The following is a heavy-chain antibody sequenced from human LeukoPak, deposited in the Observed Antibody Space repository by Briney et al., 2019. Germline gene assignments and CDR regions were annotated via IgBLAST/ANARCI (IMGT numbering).Heavy chain of an antibody. CDR1: GYSLTSYW. J-gene: IGHJ4*02. CDR2: IYPGDSDT. V-gene: IGHV5-51*01. CDR3: ARADRKLRYFDWLSLSLDY. D-gene: IGHD3-9*01. Sequence: GESLKISCKGSGYSLTSYWIGWVRQMPGKGLEWTGIIYPGDSDTRYSPSFQGQVTISADKSISTAYLQWSSLKASDTAMYYCARADRKLRYFDWLSLSLDYWGQGTLVTVSS.